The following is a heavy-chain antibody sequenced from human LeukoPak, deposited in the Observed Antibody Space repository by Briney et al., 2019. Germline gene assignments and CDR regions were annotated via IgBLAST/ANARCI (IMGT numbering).Heavy chain of an antibody. CDR3: AKDLDYDSSGLDY. J-gene: IGHJ4*02. Sequence: GGSLRLSCVASGFTFNTYGMNWVRQAPGKGLEWVSAISGSGGSTYYADSVKGRFTISRDNSKNTLYLQMNSLRAEDTAVYYCAKDLDYDSSGLDYWGQGTLVTVSS. CDR1: GFTFNTYG. CDR2: ISGSGGST. V-gene: IGHV3-23*01. D-gene: IGHD3-22*01.